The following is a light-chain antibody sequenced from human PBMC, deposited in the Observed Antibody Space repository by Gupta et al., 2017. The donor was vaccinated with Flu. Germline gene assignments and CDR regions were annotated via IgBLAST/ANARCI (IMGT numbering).Light chain of an antibody. Sequence: PSSLSASVGDRVIITCRASQGISTSLAWYQQKPGKGPKLLIYGASGLQSGVPSRFRGTGSGTEFTLTISSLQAEDVATYYCQNENSAPRTFGQGTRVEFK. CDR2: GAS. CDR3: QNENSAPRT. CDR1: QGISTS. V-gene: IGKV1-27*01. J-gene: IGKJ1*01.